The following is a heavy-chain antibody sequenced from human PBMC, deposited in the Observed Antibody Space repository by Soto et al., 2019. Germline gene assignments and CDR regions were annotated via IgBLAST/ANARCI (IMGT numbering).Heavy chain of an antibody. D-gene: IGHD1-20*01. J-gene: IGHJ4*02. CDR1: GFTFSSYA. CDR2: ISAIGDRV. Sequence: PGGALRLSCADSGFTFSSYAMSWVRQAPGKRLEWVSSISAIGDRVYHADSVKGRFTVSRDNSKNTLYLQMNSLRAEDTAVYYRAKHVQVRSPYKLGSPPFDSWGQGSLAPVSS. CDR3: AKHVQVRSPYKLGSPPFDS. V-gene: IGHV3-23*01.